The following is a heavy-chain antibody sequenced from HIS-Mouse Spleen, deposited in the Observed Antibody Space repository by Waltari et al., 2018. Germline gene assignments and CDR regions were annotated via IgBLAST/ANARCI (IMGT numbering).Heavy chain of an antibody. CDR1: GFTFSSYG. D-gene: IGHD6-19*01. V-gene: IGHV3-33*03. Sequence: QVQLVESGGGVVQPGRSLRLSCAASGFTFSSYGMHWVRQAPGKWLEWVAVLWDDGRNKYYADSVKGRFTISRDKSKNTLYLQMNSLRAEDTAVYYCAKDPSKYSSGWYNYWGQGTLVTVSS. CDR2: LWDDGRNK. J-gene: IGHJ4*02. CDR3: AKDPSKYSSGWYNY.